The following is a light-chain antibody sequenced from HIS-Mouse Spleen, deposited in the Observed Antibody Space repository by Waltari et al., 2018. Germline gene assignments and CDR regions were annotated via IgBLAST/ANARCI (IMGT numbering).Light chain of an antibody. CDR3: YSTDSSGNHRV. CDR2: EDS. V-gene: IGLV3-10*01. J-gene: IGLJ2*01. Sequence: SYELTQPPSVSVSPGHTARITCSGDALPKKYAYWYQQKSGQAPGLVIYEDSKRPSGIPGRFSGSSSGTMATLTISGAQVEDEADYYCYSTDSSGNHRVFGGGTKLTVL. CDR1: ALPKKY.